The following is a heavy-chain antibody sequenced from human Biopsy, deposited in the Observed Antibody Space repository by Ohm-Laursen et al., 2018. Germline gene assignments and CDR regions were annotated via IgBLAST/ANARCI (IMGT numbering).Heavy chain of an antibody. CDR1: GVSITAYY. D-gene: IGHD2-15*01. CDR3: ARMDCGGGSCHYYSYGMDV. J-gene: IGHJ6*02. V-gene: IGHV4-4*09. CDR2: IHHSGST. Sequence: SQTLSLTCTVSGVSITAYYWSWIRQPPGKGLECIGNIHHSGSTNYNPSLKSRLTISVDTSKNQFSLKLSSVTAADTAVYYCARMDCGGGSCHYYSYGMDVWSQGTAVTVSS.